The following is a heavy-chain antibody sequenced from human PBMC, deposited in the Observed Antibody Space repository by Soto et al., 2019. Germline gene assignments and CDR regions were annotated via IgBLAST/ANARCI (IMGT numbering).Heavy chain of an antibody. D-gene: IGHD3-9*01. J-gene: IGHJ1*01. V-gene: IGHV4-30-4*01. CDR3: SSVQRDSDIDQLAH. CDR1: GASLGSDEYY. CDR2: IYHRGIT. Sequence: SETRSLTCTVSGASLGSDEYYWSCVRQPPGEGLEYIAYIYHRGITDYNPSLKSRLSISVDTSKNHFSLSLTSVTAADTAVYYCSSVQRDSDIDQLAHWGQRTLVPVSS.